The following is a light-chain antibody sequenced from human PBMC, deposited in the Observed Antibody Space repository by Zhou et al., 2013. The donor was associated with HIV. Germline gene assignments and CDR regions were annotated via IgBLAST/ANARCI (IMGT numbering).Light chain of an antibody. CDR2: GAS. CDR1: QSITNY. CDR3: QQSSSTPFT. Sequence: DIQMTQSPSSLSASVGDRVTITCRASQSITNYLNWYQQKPGKAPKVLIYGASSLQSGVPSRFSGSGSGTDFTLTISSLQPEDFATYYCQQSSSTPFTFGPSGPKWIS. J-gene: IGKJ3*01. V-gene: IGKV1-39*01.